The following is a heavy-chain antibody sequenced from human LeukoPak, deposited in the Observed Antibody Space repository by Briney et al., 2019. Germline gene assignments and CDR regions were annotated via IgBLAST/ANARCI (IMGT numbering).Heavy chain of an antibody. J-gene: IGHJ3*02. Sequence: ASVTVSFTASGYTFTGYAMHWVRQAPGQRLEWMGWINAGNGNTKYSQKFQGRVTITRDTSASTAYMELSSLRSEDTAVYYCARDPARITIFGVVEHDAFDIWGQGTMVTVSS. CDR1: GYTFTGYA. D-gene: IGHD3-3*01. V-gene: IGHV1-3*01. CDR3: ARDPARITIFGVVEHDAFDI. CDR2: INAGNGNT.